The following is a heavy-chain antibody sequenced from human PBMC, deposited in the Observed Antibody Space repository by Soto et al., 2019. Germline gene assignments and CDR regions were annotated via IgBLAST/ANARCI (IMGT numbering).Heavy chain of an antibody. Sequence: EVQLLESGGGLVQPGESLRLSCAASGFTFSNYAMSWVRQAPGKGLQWVSAISGTGANTFYEDSVKGRVTISRDNSKNTLFLQMDSLRAEDTAVYYCAKDLFSSAWYRDFDYWGQGTLVTVSS. CDR2: ISGTGANT. CDR3: AKDLFSSAWYRDFDY. D-gene: IGHD6-13*01. CDR1: GFTFSNYA. J-gene: IGHJ4*02. V-gene: IGHV3-23*01.